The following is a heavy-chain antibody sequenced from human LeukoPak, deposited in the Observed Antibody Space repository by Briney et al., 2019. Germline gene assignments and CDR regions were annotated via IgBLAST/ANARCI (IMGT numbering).Heavy chain of an antibody. CDR1: GFTFTSYA. CDR2: ISGSGGST. CDR3: AKDSAAVAGMFDY. J-gene: IGHJ4*02. D-gene: IGHD6-19*01. Sequence: GGPLGLSCAASGFTFTSYAMSWVRQAPGKGLEWVSAISGSGGSTYYADSVKGRFTISRDNSKNTLYLQMNSLRAEDTAVYYCAKDSAAVAGMFDYWGQGTLVTVSS. V-gene: IGHV3-23*01.